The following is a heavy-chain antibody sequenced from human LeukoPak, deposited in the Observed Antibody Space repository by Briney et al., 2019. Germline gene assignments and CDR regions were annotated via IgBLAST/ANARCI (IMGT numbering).Heavy chain of an antibody. D-gene: IGHD1-26*01. V-gene: IGHV3-7*01. CDR3: ARDRGIVGATFDY. Sequence: PGGSLRLSCAASGFTFSSYGMHWVRQAPGKGLEWVANIKQDGSEKYYVDSVKGRFTISRDNAKNSLYLQMNSLRAEDTAVYYCARDRGIVGATFDYWGQGTLVTVSS. CDR2: IKQDGSEK. J-gene: IGHJ4*02. CDR1: GFTFSSYG.